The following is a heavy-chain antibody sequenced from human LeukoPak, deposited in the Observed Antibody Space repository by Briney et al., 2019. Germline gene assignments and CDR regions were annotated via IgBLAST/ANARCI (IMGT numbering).Heavy chain of an antibody. CDR2: IHYTGST. V-gene: IGHV4-59*08. Sequence: PSETLSLTCTVSGGSISSYYWSWIRQSPGKGLECIGYIHYTGSTNYNPSLKSRVTISVETSKNQFSLKLSSVTAADTAVYYCAHDYDILTGYAGYCSGGSCHTGNNWFDPWGQGTLVTVSS. CDR3: AHDYDILTGYAGYCSGGSCHTGNNWFDP. CDR1: GGSISSYY. J-gene: IGHJ5*02. D-gene: IGHD2-15*01.